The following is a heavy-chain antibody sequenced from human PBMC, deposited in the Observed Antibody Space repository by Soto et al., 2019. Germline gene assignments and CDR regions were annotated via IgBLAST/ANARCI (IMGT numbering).Heavy chain of an antibody. J-gene: IGHJ6*02. Sequence: ASVKVSCKASGYTFTSYGISWVRQAPGQGLEWMGWISAYNGNTNSAQKLQGRVTMTTDTSTSTAYMELRSLRSDDTAVYYCARDLGDYDYVWGSYRTSMSYYYYGLDVWGQGTTVTVSS. V-gene: IGHV1-18*04. CDR3: ARDLGDYDYVWGSYRTSMSYYYYGLDV. CDR1: GYTFTSYG. D-gene: IGHD3-16*02. CDR2: ISAYNGNT.